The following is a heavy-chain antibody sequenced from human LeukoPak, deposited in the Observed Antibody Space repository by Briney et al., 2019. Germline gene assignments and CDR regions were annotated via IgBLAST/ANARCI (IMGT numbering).Heavy chain of an antibody. V-gene: IGHV3-30*02. J-gene: IGHJ5*02. CDR1: GFTFSSYG. CDR3: ANTPDSYDFWSGYEPNWFDP. CDR2: IRYDGSNK. D-gene: IGHD3-3*01. Sequence: PGGSLRLSCAASGFTFSSYGMHWVRQAPGKGLEWVAFIRYDGSNKYYAESVKGRFTISRDNSKNTLYLQMNSLRAEDTAVYYCANTPDSYDFWSGYEPNWFDPWGQGTLVTVSS.